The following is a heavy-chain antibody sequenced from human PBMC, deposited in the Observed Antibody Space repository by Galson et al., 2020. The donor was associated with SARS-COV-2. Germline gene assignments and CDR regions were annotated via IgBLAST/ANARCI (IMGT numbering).Heavy chain of an antibody. CDR2: IYSCGST. V-gene: IGHV3-66*01. J-gene: IGHJ6*02. CDR3: ARGDVVGGDCHWPYYYGMDV. CDR1: GFTVSSNY. Sequence: GGSLRLSCAASGFTVSSNYMSWVRQAPGKGLEWVSVIYSCGSTYYADSVKGRFTISRDNSKNTLYLQMNSLRAEDTAVYYCARGDVVGGDCHWPYYYGMDVWGQGTTVTVSS. D-gene: IGHD2-21*01.